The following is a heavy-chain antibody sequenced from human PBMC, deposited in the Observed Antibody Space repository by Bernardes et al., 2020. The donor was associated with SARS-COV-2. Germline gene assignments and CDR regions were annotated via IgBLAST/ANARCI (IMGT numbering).Heavy chain of an antibody. D-gene: IGHD2-2*01. Sequence: SETLSLTCTVSGGSISSYYWSWIRQPPGKGLEWIGYIYYSGSTNYNPSLKSRVTISVDTSKNQFSLKLSSVTAADTAVYYCARALGGTSQRYYYYMDVWGKGTTVTVSS. CDR3: ARALGGTSQRYYYYMDV. V-gene: IGHV4-59*01. J-gene: IGHJ6*03. CDR1: GGSISSYY. CDR2: IYYSGST.